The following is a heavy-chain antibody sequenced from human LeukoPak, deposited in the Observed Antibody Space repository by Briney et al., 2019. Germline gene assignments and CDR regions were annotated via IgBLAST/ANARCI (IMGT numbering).Heavy chain of an antibody. CDR1: GFTFSSYG. V-gene: IGHV3-30*18. J-gene: IGHJ4*02. CDR2: ISYDGSNK. Sequence: PGRSLRLSCAASGFTFSSYGTHWVRQAPGKGLEWVAVISYDGSNKYYADSVKGRFTISRDNSKNTLYLQMNSLRAEDTAVYYCAKPTVGATTYYFDYWGQGTLVTVSS. CDR3: AKPTVGATTYYFDY. D-gene: IGHD1-26*01.